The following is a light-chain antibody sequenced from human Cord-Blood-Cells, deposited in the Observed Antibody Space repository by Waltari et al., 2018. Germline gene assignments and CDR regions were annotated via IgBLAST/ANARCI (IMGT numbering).Light chain of an antibody. CDR1: SSDVGRYNY. V-gene: IGLV2-14*01. Sequence: QSALTQPASVSGSPGQSITTSCTRPSSDVGRYNYVSWYQQHPGKAPKLMIYDVSKRPSGVSNRFSGSKSGNTASLTISGLQAEDEADYYCSSYTSSSTVFGGGTKLTVL. CDR2: DVS. J-gene: IGLJ2*01. CDR3: SSYTSSSTV.